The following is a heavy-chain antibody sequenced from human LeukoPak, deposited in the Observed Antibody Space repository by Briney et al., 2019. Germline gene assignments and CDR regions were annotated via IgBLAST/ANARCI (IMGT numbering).Heavy chain of an antibody. J-gene: IGHJ4*02. CDR1: GGSITINTYY. CDR3: ARHVYANKIDS. Sequence: SETLSLTCAVSGGSITINTYYWAWFRQPPGRGLEWIGTFHYSGGTCYNPSFKSRVILSVDTSKNQFSLNLSSATARDTAVYYCARHVYANKIDSWGQGILVTVSS. V-gene: IGHV4-39*01. CDR2: FHYSGGT. D-gene: IGHD2-2*01.